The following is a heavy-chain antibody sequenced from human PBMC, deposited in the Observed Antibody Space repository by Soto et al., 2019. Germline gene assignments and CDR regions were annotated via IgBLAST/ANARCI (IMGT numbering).Heavy chain of an antibody. Sequence: GGFLRLSCAGSGFTLSDHYIDWVRQAPGKGLEWVGRSRDKAQGYSTAYAASVKGRFTTSRDESKNSVYLQMNSLKTEDTAIYYCAQVQNDACPVGDYWRQAALVTLSS. V-gene: IGHV3-72*01. CDR1: GFTLSDHY. CDR2: SRDKAQGYST. J-gene: IGHJ4*02. D-gene: IGHD1-26*01. CDR3: AQVQNDACPVGDY.